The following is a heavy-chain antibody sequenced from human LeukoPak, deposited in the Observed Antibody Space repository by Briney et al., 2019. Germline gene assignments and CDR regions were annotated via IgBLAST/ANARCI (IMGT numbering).Heavy chain of an antibody. CDR1: GINFRPFG. Sequence: GSLGLPCASSGINFRPFGLFWVRPASGKGPGWVSGISANGGSSTYADSVRGRFTSSRDNSRNTLYLQMSSLRVDDTATYYCTKSTDYWYYGMDVWGQGTTVTVSS. CDR3: TKSTDYWYYGMDV. D-gene: IGHD2-8*02. V-gene: IGHV3-23*01. CDR2: ISANGGSS. J-gene: IGHJ6*02.